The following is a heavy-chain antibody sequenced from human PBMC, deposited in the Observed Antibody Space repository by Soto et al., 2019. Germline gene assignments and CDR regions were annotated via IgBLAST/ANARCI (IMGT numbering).Heavy chain of an antibody. CDR3: ASEWGYYFTL. CDR2: IKHVGINS. V-gene: IGHV3-7*01. Sequence: EVQLVESGGGLVQPGGPLRLSFPPPGFTFNTNWMTWVGQAPGKGLEWVAIIKHVGINSWYVDFVEGRFTASRDNAKNSLFLQMDSLRAEDTAIYYCASEWGYYFTLWGQGTLVTVSS. D-gene: IGHD2-15*01. CDR1: GFTFNTNW. J-gene: IGHJ4*02.